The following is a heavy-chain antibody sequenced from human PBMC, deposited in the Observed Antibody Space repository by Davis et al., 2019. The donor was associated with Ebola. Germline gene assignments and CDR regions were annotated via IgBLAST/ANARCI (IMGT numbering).Heavy chain of an antibody. J-gene: IGHJ2*01. D-gene: IGHD4-23*01. Sequence: PGGSLRLSCAASGFTFSSYGMHWVRQAPGQGLEWVAVIWYDGSNKYYADSVKGRFTISRDNSKNTLYLQMNSLRAEDTAVYYCARGGPFYGGNSPWYFDLWGRGTLVTVSS. CDR3: ARGGPFYGGNSPWYFDL. CDR2: IWYDGSNK. V-gene: IGHV3-33*08. CDR1: GFTFSSYG.